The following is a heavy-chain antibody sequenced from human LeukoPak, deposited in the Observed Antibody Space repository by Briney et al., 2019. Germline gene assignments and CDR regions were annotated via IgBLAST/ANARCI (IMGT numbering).Heavy chain of an antibody. D-gene: IGHD3-10*01. J-gene: IGHJ4*02. CDR2: INSDGSST. Sequence: PGGSLRLSCAASGFTVSSNYMSWVRQAPGKGLEWVSRINSDGSSTSYADSVKGRFTISRDNSKNTLYLQMNSLRAEDTAVYYCAKETPIFGELLGPFDYWGQGTLVTVSS. V-gene: IGHV3-74*01. CDR3: AKETPIFGELLGPFDY. CDR1: GFTVSSNY.